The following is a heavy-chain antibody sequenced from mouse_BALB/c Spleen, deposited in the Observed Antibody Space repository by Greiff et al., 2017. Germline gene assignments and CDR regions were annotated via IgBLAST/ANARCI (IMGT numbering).Heavy chain of an antibody. CDR3: ARDKRGIYYDYGWFAY. Sequence: EVKLVESGGGLVQPGGSLRLSCATSGFTFTDYYMSWVRQPPGKALEWLGFIRNKANGYTTEYSASVKGRFTISRDNSQSILYLQMNTLRAEDSATYYCARDKRGIYYDYGWFAYWGQGTLVTVSA. CDR1: GFTFTDYY. D-gene: IGHD2-4*01. J-gene: IGHJ3*01. CDR2: IRNKANGYTT. V-gene: IGHV7-3*02.